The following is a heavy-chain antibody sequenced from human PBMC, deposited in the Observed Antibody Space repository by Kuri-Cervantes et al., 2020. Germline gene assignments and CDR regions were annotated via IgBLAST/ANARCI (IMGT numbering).Heavy chain of an antibody. D-gene: IGHD6-19*01. Sequence: GESLKISCAASGFIVSSNYMSWVGQAPGKGLEWVSVIYSGGGTYYADSVKGRFTISRDNSKNMLYLQMNSLRAEDTAVYHCARDLVSGTVDYWGQGTLVTVSS. CDR3: ARDLVSGTVDY. CDR1: GFIVSSNY. J-gene: IGHJ4*02. V-gene: IGHV3-53*01. CDR2: IYSGGGT.